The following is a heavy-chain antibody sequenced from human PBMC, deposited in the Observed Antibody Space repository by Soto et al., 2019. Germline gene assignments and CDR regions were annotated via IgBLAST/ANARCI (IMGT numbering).Heavy chain of an antibody. CDR3: ATSFGSGYRAFDY. CDR2: IIPYLSVS. Sequence: QVQLVQSGAEVKKPGSSLRVSCKASGDTFNFYTINWVRQAPGLGLEWLGRIIPYLSVSNYAQKFQGRVTITADKSTNTAYMEVRGLRSEDTAMYYCATSFGSGYRAFDYWGQGALVTVSS. D-gene: IGHD3-10*01. V-gene: IGHV1-69*02. CDR1: GDTFNFYT. J-gene: IGHJ4*02.